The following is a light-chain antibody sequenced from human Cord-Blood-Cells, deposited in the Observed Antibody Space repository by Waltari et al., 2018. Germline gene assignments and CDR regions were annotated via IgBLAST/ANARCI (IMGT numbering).Light chain of an antibody. Sequence: QSALTQPPSVSGSPGQSITISCTGTSSDVGGYNYVSWYQQHPGKAPKLMIYDVSNRPSGVSNRFSGSKSGNTASLTISGLQAEDEADYYCSSYTSSSTWVFGGGIKLTVL. CDR2: DVS. CDR1: SSDVGGYNY. CDR3: SSYTSSSTWV. V-gene: IGLV2-14*03. J-gene: IGLJ3*02.